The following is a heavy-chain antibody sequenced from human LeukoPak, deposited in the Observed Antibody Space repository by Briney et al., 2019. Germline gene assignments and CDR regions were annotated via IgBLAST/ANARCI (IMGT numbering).Heavy chain of an antibody. V-gene: IGHV4-59*01. J-gene: IGHJ3*02. CDR2: IYYSGST. Sequence: SETLSLTCTVSGGSISSYYWSWIRQPPGKGLEWIGYIYYSGSTNYNPSLKSRVTISVDTSKNQFSLKLSSVTPADTAVYYCARAPGGYYYDLMAFDIWGQGTMVTVSS. D-gene: IGHD3-22*01. CDR1: GGSISSYY. CDR3: ARAPGGYYYDLMAFDI.